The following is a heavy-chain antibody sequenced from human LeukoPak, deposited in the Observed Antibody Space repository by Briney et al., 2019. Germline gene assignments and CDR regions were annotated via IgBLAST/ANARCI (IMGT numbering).Heavy chain of an antibody. D-gene: IGHD4-17*01. CDR2: KYARGSS. V-gene: IGHV4-4*07. CDR1: GGSISNYY. Sequence: SETLSLTCTVSGGSISNYYWSWIRQPAGKGLEWIGRKYARGSSNYNPPVQSRVTMSVDTSKNQFSLKLRSVTAADTAVYYCARVEGTTVTTGWFDPWGQGTLVTVSS. J-gene: IGHJ5*02. CDR3: ARVEGTTVTTGWFDP.